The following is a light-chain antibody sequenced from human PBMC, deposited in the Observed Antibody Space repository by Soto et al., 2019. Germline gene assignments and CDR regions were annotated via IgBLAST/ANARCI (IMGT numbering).Light chain of an antibody. CDR2: EVS. V-gene: IGLV2-14*01. CDR1: NSDVGGYNY. Sequence: QSVLTQPASVSGSPGQSITISCTGTNSDVGGYNYVSWYQQHPGKAPELMIYEVSHRPSGVSNRFSGSKSDNTASLTISGLQAEDEADYYCSSYTSISTLYVFGTGTKGHRP. CDR3: SSYTSISTLYV. J-gene: IGLJ1*01.